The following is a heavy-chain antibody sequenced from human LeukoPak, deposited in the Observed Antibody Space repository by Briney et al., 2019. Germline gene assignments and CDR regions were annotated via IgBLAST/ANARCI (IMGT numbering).Heavy chain of an antibody. CDR2: ISGSGGST. V-gene: IGHV3-23*01. D-gene: IGHD6-19*01. CDR1: GFTFSNYA. Sequence: QPGGSLRLSCAASGFTFSNYALSWVRQAPGKGLEWVSAISGSGGSTYYADSVKGRFTISRDNSKNTLYLQMNSLRAEDTAVYYCAKDRRIAVAGFDYWGQGTLVTVSS. CDR3: AKDRRIAVAGFDY. J-gene: IGHJ4*02.